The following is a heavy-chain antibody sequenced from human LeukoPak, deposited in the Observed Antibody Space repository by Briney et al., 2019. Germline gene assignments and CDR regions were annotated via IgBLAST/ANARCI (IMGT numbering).Heavy chain of an antibody. V-gene: IGHV3-7*03. CDR1: GFTFSTYW. Sequence: GGSLRLSCAASGFTFSTYWMSWVRQAPGKGLEWVANIKQDGSEKYYVDSVKGRFTISRDNAKNSLYLQMNSLRAEDTALYYCARVYLSQQLVPGLDYWGQGTLVTVSS. D-gene: IGHD6-13*01. CDR3: ARVYLSQQLVPGLDY. J-gene: IGHJ4*02. CDR2: IKQDGSEK.